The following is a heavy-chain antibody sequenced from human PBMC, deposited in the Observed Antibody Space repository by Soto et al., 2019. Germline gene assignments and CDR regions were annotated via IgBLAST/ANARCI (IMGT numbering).Heavy chain of an antibody. CDR1: GVTLTNVW. CDR2: IKSNTDGGTT. J-gene: IGHJ5*02. D-gene: IGHD2-15*01. Sequence: PGGSLRLSCAVSGVTLTNVWMNWVRQAPGKGPEWVGRIKSNTDGGTTDYAAPVKGRFTISRDDSENTLYLQMSSLKTEDTAVYYCTRAGVVVVAATYDPWGQGTLVTVSS. V-gene: IGHV3-15*07. CDR3: TRAGVVVVAATYDP.